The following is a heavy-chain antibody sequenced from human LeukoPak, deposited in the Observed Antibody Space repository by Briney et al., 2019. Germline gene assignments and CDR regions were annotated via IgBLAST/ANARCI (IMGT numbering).Heavy chain of an antibody. CDR3: AKGGWVAVTGMDS. CDR2: INTKTGNP. J-gene: IGHJ4*02. D-gene: IGHD6-19*01. CDR1: GYTFTGHA. Sequence: GASVKVSCKASGYTFTGHAMNWVRQAPGQGPEWMGYINTKTGNPTYAQGFTGRFVFSLDTSVSTAYLQISSLKPEDTGVHYCAKGGWVAVTGMDSWGQGTLVTVSS. V-gene: IGHV7-4-1*02.